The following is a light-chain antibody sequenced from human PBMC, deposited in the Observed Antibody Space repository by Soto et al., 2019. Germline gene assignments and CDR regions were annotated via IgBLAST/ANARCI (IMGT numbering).Light chain of an antibody. CDR1: SSDVGSYNL. CDR2: EVS. Sequence: QSVLTQPASVSGSPGQSITISCTGTSSDVGSYNLVSWYQQHPGKAPKLMLYEVSKRPSGVSNRFSGSKSGNTASLTISGLQAEDEADYYCSSYAGSTTYVFGTGTRSPS. CDR3: SSYAGSTTYV. V-gene: IGLV2-23*02. J-gene: IGLJ1*01.